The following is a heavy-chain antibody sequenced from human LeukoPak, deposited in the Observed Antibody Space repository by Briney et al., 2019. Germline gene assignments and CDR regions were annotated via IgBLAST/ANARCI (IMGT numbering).Heavy chain of an antibody. CDR3: ARGGVQLERMPYWYFDL. Sequence: ASVKVSCKASGGTFSSYAISWVRQAPGQGLEWMGGIIPIFGTANYAQKFQGRVTITTDESTSTAYMELSSLRSEDTAVYYCARGGVQLERMPYWYFDLWGRDTLVTVSS. D-gene: IGHD1-1*01. CDR2: IIPIFGTA. J-gene: IGHJ2*01. V-gene: IGHV1-69*05. CDR1: GGTFSSYA.